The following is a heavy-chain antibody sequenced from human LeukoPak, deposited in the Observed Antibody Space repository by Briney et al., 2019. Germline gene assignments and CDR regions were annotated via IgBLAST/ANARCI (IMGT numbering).Heavy chain of an antibody. CDR3: ARRQEIGYMDV. CDR2: IYYSGST. D-gene: IGHD5-24*01. J-gene: IGHJ6*03. CDR1: GGSISSYY. V-gene: IGHV4-39*01. Sequence: PSETLSLTCTVSGGSISSYYWGWIRQPPGKGLEWIGSIYYSGSTYYNPSLKSRVTISVDTSKNQFSLKLSSVTAADTAVYYCARRQEIGYMDVWGKGTTVTVSS.